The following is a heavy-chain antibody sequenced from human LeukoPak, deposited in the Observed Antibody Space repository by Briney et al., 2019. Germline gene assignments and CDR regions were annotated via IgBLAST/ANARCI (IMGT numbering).Heavy chain of an antibody. V-gene: IGHV3-20*04. Sequence: GGFLRLSCAASGFIFDDYGMNWVRRAPGKGLEWVSGINWNGGSTGYADSVKGRFTISRDNAKNSLYLQMNSLRAEDTALYYCARDSTYNWNYDLDYWGQGTLVTVSS. J-gene: IGHJ4*02. CDR1: GFIFDDYG. CDR3: ARDSTYNWNYDLDY. CDR2: INWNGGST. D-gene: IGHD1-7*01.